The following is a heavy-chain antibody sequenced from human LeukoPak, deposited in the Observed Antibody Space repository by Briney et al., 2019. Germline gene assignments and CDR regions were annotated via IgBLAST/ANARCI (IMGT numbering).Heavy chain of an antibody. CDR1: GGSMGDDSW. Sequence: SGTLSLTCAVSGGSMGDDSWWSWVRQSPGEGLEWIGEIYHRGKTNYNPSLKSRVTMSVDTSKNQFSLKLSSVTAADTAVYYCARMTTVVMGYYYYYGMDVWGQGTTVTVSS. V-gene: IGHV4-4*02. CDR2: IYHRGKT. CDR3: ARMTTVVMGYYYYYGMDV. J-gene: IGHJ6*02. D-gene: IGHD4-23*01.